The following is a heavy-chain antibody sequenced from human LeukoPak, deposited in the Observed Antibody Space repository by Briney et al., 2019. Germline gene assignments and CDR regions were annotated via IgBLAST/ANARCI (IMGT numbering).Heavy chain of an antibody. CDR1: GGSFSGYY. J-gene: IGHJ3*02. Sequence: PETLSLTCAVYGGSFSGYYWSWIRQPPGKGLEWIGEINHSGSTNYNPSLKSRVTISVDTSKNQFSLKLSSVTAADTAVYYCARLTSRSAFDIWGQGTMVTVSS. V-gene: IGHV4-34*01. CDR2: INHSGST. CDR3: ARLTSRSAFDI.